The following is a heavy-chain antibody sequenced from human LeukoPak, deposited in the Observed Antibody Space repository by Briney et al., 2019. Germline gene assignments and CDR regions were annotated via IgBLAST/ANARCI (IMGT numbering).Heavy chain of an antibody. D-gene: IGHD6-19*01. CDR2: INTNTGNP. V-gene: IGHV7-4-1*02. Sequence: ASVKVSCKASGYTFTSYGISWVRQAPGQGLEWMGWINTNTGNPTYAQGFTGRFVFSLDTSVSTAYLQISSLKAEDTAVYYCARGSSSGWYGNYYYGMDVWGQGTTVTVSS. J-gene: IGHJ6*02. CDR1: GYTFTSYG. CDR3: ARGSSSGWYGNYYYGMDV.